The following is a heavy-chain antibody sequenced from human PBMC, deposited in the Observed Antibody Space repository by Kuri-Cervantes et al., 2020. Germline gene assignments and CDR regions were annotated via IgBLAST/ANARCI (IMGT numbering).Heavy chain of an antibody. V-gene: IGHV1-2*04. CDR1: GYTFTSYY. CDR2: INPNSGGT. J-gene: IGHJ6*02. CDR3: ARGRGYYYDSSGYYYGGGYYYYGMDV. Sequence: ASVKVSCKASGYTFTSYYMHWVRQAPGQGLEWMGWINPNSGGTNYAQKFQGWVTMTRDTSISTAYMELSRLRSDDTAVYYCARGRGYYYDSSGYYYGGGYYYYGMDVWGQGTTVTVSS. D-gene: IGHD3-22*01.